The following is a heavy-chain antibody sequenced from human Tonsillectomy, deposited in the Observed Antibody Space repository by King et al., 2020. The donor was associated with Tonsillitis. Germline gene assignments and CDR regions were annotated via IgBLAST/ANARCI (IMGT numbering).Heavy chain of an antibody. D-gene: IGHD4-23*01. CDR1: GFTFDDHA. CDR3: AKGGRWKLLDYYYYMDV. V-gene: IGHV3-9*01. CDR2: ISWNSGSI. Sequence: VQLVESGGGLVQPGRSLRLSCAVSGFTFDDHAMHWVRQAPGKGLEWVSAISWNSGSIGYADSVKGRFTISRDNAKNSLYLQMNSPRAEDTALYFCAKGGRWKLLDYYYYMDVWGKGTTVTVSS. J-gene: IGHJ6*03.